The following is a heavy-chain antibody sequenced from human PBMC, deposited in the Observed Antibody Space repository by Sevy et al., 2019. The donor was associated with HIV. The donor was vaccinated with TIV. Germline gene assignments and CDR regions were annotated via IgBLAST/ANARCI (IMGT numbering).Heavy chain of an antibody. D-gene: IGHD1-26*01. J-gene: IGHJ4*02. CDR3: ARWDADRRWYFDY. V-gene: IGHV3-21*01. CDR1: GFSFSSYS. Sequence: GGSLRLSCVASGFSFSSYSMNWVRQAPGKGLEWASSISSSSSYMYYTDSVKGRFTISRDNAKNSLYLQMNSLRAEDTAVYYCARWDADRRWYFDYWGQGTLVTVSS. CDR2: ISSSSSYM.